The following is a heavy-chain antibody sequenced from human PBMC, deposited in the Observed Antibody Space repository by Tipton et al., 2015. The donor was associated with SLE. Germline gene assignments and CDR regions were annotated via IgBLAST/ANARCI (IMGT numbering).Heavy chain of an antibody. CDR3: AKDAVAAAQDYYMDV. J-gene: IGHJ6*03. D-gene: IGHD6-13*01. V-gene: IGHV3-9*01. CDR1: GFTFDDYA. Sequence: SLRLSCAASGFTFDDYAMHWVRQAPGKGLEWVSGISWNSGSIGYADSVKGRFTISRDNAKNSLYLQMNSLRAEDTALYYCAKDAVAAAQDYYMDVWGKGTTVTVS. CDR2: ISWNSGSI.